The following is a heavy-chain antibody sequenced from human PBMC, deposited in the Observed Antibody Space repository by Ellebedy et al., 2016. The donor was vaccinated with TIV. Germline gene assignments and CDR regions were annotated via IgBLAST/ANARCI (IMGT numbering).Heavy chain of an antibody. J-gene: IGHJ3*02. D-gene: IGHD4-23*01. CDR2: ISVSGGNT. CDR1: GLTFSSHA. V-gene: IGHV3-23*01. CDR3: ARDPVGVGPAFDI. Sequence: GESLKISFAASGLTFSSHAMSWVRQAPGKGLAWVSSISVSGGNTYYADSVKGRFTISRDNSKDTLYLQVNSLRAEDTAVYYCARDPVGVGPAFDIWGQGTMVTVSS.